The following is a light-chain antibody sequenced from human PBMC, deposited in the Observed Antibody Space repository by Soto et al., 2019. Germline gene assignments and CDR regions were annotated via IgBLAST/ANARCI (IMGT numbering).Light chain of an antibody. Sequence: DIQMTQSPSTLSASVGDRVTITCRASQSISSRLAWYQQKPGKAPKALIYDATGLESGVPSRFSGSGSGTEFTLTISSLQPDDFATYYCPQYNNYLRTFGQGTKVEVK. CDR1: QSISSR. V-gene: IGKV1-5*01. J-gene: IGKJ1*01. CDR3: PQYNNYLRT. CDR2: DAT.